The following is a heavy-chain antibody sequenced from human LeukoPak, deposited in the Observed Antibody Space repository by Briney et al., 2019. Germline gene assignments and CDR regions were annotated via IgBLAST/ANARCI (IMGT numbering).Heavy chain of an antibody. CDR3: ARYRNEALFAFDI. V-gene: IGHV4-59*01. D-gene: IGHD1-14*01. CDR1: GDSINNYY. CDR2: IYYSGST. J-gene: IGHJ3*02. Sequence: SETLSLTCTVSGDSINNYYWSLIRQPPGKGLEWIGYIYYSGSTNYNPSLKSRVTISVDTSKNQFSLKLNSVTAADTAVYYCARYRNEALFAFDIWGQGTMVTVSS.